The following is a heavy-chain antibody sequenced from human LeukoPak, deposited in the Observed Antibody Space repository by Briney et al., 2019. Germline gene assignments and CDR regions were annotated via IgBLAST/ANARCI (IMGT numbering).Heavy chain of an antibody. D-gene: IGHD5-24*01. V-gene: IGHV3-7*01. CDR2: INQDETSI. Sequence: QSGGSLRLSCAASGFTFSSYWMSWVRQAPGKGPEWVGNINQDETSIYFLESVKGRFTISRDNAKKSLYLQMNSLRDEDAAVYYCANLGPPGRDHYLESWGQGTLVTVSS. CDR1: GFTFSSYW. CDR3: ANLGPPGRDHYLES. J-gene: IGHJ4*02.